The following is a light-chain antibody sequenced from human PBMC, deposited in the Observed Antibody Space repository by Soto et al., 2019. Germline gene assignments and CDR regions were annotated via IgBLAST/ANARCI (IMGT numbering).Light chain of an antibody. CDR1: SSNTGADYD. CDR2: DNN. Sequence: QAVVTQPPSVSGAPGQRVTISCTGSSSNTGADYDVHWYQHLPGSAPKLLIYDNNIRPSGVPDRFSGSKSGTSASLAITGLQAEDEGDYYCQSYDTSLSARVFGGGTKVTVL. J-gene: IGLJ3*02. CDR3: QSYDTSLSARV. V-gene: IGLV1-40*01.